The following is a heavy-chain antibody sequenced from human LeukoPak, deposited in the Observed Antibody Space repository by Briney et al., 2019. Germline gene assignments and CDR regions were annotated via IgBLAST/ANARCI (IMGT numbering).Heavy chain of an antibody. CDR2: IYYSGST. CDR1: GGSISSYY. D-gene: IGHD3-3*01. CDR3: ARRSGITIFGVVIIDRSWFDP. J-gene: IGHJ5*02. V-gene: IGHV4-59*08. Sequence: SETLSLTCTVSGGSISSYYWSWIRQPPGKGLEWIGYIYYSGSTNYNPSLKSRVTISVDTSKNQFSLKLSSVTAADTAVYYCARRSGITIFGVVIIDRSWFDPWGQGTLVTVSS.